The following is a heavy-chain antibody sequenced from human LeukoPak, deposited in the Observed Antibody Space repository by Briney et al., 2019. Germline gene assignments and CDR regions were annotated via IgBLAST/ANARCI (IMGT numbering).Heavy chain of an antibody. CDR1: GYTFTSCH. CDR3: ARHTTIFGVAIIDI. CDR2: MHPNSGGT. D-gene: IGHD3-3*01. Sequence: GASVKVSCKASGYTFTSCHMHWVRQAPGQGLEWMGWMHPNSGGTNYAQKFQGRVTMTRDTSISTAYMDLSSLRSDDTAVYYCARHTTIFGVAIIDIWGQGTMVTVSS. J-gene: IGHJ3*02. V-gene: IGHV1-2*02.